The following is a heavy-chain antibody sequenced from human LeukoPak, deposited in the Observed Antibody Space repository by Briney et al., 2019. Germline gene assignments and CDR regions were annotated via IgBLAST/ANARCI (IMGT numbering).Heavy chain of an antibody. D-gene: IGHD3/OR15-3a*01. CDR1: GYTFTSCY. CDR2: INPSGGST. CDR3: ARDFWTGYYAY. J-gene: IGHJ4*02. V-gene: IGHV1-46*03. Sequence: ASVKVSCKASGYTFTSCYMHWVRQAPGQGLEWMGIINPSGGSTSYAQKFQGRVTMTRDTSTSTVYMELSSLRSEDTAVYYCARDFWTGYYAYWGQGTLVTVSS.